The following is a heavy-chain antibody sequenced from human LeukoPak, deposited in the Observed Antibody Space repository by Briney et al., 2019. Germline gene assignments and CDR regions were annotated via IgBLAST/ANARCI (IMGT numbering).Heavy chain of an antibody. D-gene: IGHD3-10*01. J-gene: IGHJ4*02. V-gene: IGHV3-30*02. CDR1: GFTLSRYG. Sequence: GGSLRLSCAASGFTLSRYGMHWVRQAPGKALEGVAFIRYDGSNKYYADSVKGRFTISRDNSKNTLYLQMNSLRAQDTAVYYCAKDQGGITMVPRFDYWGQGTLVTVSS. CDR2: IRYDGSNK. CDR3: AKDQGGITMVPRFDY.